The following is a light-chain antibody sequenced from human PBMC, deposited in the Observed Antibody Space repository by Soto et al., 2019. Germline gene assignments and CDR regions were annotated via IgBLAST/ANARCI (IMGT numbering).Light chain of an antibody. CDR3: SSYTSSSTLYV. CDR1: SSDVGGYNY. V-gene: IGLV2-14*01. Sequence: QSVLTQPASVYGSPGQSITISCTGTSSDVGGYNYVSWYQQHPGKAPKLMIYDVSNRPSGVSNRFSGSKSGNTASLTISGLQAEDEADYYCSSYTSSSTLYVFGTGTKVTV. CDR2: DVS. J-gene: IGLJ1*01.